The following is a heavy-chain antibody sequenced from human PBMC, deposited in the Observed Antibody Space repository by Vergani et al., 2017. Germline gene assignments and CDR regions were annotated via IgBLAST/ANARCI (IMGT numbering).Heavy chain of an antibody. J-gene: IGHJ5*02. CDR2: IYYSGST. D-gene: IGHD6-19*01. CDR3: ARHSTVEWLVKLGWIDP. Sequence: QLQLQESGPGLVKPSATLSLTCSVSGASIRSSNYYWGWIRQPPGKGLEWIGSIYYSGSTYYKPSLKSRVTISVDTSKNQFSLKLSSVTAADTAVYFCARHSTVEWLVKLGWIDPWGKGILVTVSS. V-gene: IGHV4-39*01. CDR1: GASIRSSNYY.